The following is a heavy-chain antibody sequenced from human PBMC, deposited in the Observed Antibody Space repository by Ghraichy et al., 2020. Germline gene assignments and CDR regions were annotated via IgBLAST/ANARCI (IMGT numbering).Heavy chain of an antibody. V-gene: IGHV4-59*11. D-gene: IGHD3-16*01. Sequence: SETLSLTCTVSGDSITSHFWSWIRQSPGKGLEWIGYIYHTGSRNYNPSLEGRLTMSVDTSKNQFSLKLRSVTAADTAVYYCARDMRRGDNEYYNGMDVWGQGTTVTVS. CDR1: GDSITSHF. CDR3: ARDMRRGDNEYYNGMDV. CDR2: IYHTGSR. J-gene: IGHJ6*02.